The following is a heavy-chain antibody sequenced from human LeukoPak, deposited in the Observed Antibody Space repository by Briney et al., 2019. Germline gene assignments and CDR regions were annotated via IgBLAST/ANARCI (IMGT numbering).Heavy chain of an antibody. CDR1: GGSISSGSYY. CDR2: IYTSGST. CDR3: ARESNYYGSGTGWFDP. J-gene: IGHJ5*02. Sequence: SETLSLTCTVSGGSISSGSYYWSWIRQPAGKGLEWIGHIYTSGSTNYNPSLKSRVTISVDTSKNQFSLRLSSVTAADTAVYYCARESNYYGSGTGWFDPWGQGTLVTVSS. D-gene: IGHD3-10*01. V-gene: IGHV4-61*09.